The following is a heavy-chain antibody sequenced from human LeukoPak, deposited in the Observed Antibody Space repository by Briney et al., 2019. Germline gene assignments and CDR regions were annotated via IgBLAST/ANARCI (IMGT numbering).Heavy chain of an antibody. CDR1: GGSISSGSYY. D-gene: IGHD5-24*01. CDR3: ARVSVEMATTVDY. Sequence: SETLSLTCTVSGGSISSGSYYWSWIRQPAGKGLEWIGRIYTSGSTNYNPSLKSRVTISVDTSKNQFSLKLSSVTAADTAVYYCARVSVEMATTVDYWGQGTLVTVSS. V-gene: IGHV4-61*02. CDR2: IYTSGST. J-gene: IGHJ4*02.